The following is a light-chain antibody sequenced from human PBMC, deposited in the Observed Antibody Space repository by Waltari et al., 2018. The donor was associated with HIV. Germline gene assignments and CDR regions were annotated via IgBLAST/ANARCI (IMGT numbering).Light chain of an antibody. J-gene: IGLJ2*01. V-gene: IGLV2-8*01. CDR1: SSDVGRSDS. CDR3: SSYAGINPVI. CDR2: EVN. Sequence: QSALTQPPSASGSLGQSVTISCPGSSSDVGRSDSVSWYQQPPGKAPKLLIFEVNKRPSGVPDRFSGSKSGNTASLTVSGLQAEDEAEYSCSSYAGINPVIFGGGTTLTVL.